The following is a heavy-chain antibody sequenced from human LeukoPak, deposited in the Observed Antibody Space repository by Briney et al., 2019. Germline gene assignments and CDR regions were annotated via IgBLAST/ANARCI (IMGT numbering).Heavy chain of an antibody. J-gene: IGHJ4*02. Sequence: PETLSHTCAVYGGSFSGYYWSWIRQPPREGLEWIGEINHSGSTNYKPSLKSRVTISVDTSKNQFSLKLSSVTAADTAVYYCARQRDILTGFPFDYWGQGTLVTVSS. CDR3: ARQRDILTGFPFDY. CDR1: GGSFSGYY. D-gene: IGHD3-9*01. V-gene: IGHV4-34*01. CDR2: INHSGST.